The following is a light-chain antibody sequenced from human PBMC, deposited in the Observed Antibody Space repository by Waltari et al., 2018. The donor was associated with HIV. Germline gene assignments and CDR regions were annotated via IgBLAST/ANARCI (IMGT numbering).Light chain of an antibody. Sequence: QSALTQPRSVSGSPGQSVTISCTGTSSDVGAYNYVSWYQQHPGKAPKLMIYDVRRRPSGLPDRFSGSKSGNTASLTISGLQADDEADYYCCSYAGNYTGVFGGGTKLTVL. V-gene: IGLV2-11*01. J-gene: IGLJ3*02. CDR2: DVR. CDR3: CSYAGNYTGV. CDR1: SSDVGAYNY.